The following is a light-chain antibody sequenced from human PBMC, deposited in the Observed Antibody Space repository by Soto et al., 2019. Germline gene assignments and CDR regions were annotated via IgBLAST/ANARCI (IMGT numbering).Light chain of an antibody. Sequence: DFQMTQSPSTLSASVGDRVTITCRASQKIHNFLSWYQQKPGQAPKLLIFLASTLESGVPSRFGGSGSGTDFTLTISSLQPEDVATYYCQQTLSNPRTFGGGTKVEI. CDR3: QQTLSNPRT. CDR1: QKIHNF. V-gene: IGKV1-39*01. J-gene: IGKJ4*01. CDR2: LAS.